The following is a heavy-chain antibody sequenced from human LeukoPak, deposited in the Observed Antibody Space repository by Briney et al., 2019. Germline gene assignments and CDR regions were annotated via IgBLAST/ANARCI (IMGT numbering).Heavy chain of an antibody. V-gene: IGHV1-2*06. D-gene: IGHD3-16*01. CDR1: GYSFTGYY. CDR2: INPNSGAT. J-gene: IGHJ1*01. Sequence: ASVKVSCKASGYSFTGYYIHWVRQAPGQGLECMGRINPNSGATNYVQKFQGRVTMTRDTSVNTVYMELSGLTSDDTAVYYCARDRGTHLGYFQHWGQGTLVTVSS. CDR3: ARDRGTHLGYFQH.